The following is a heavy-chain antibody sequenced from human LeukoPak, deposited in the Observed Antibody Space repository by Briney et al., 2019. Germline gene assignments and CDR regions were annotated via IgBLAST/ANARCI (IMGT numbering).Heavy chain of an antibody. J-gene: IGHJ4*02. CDR2: IYYSGST. Sequence: PSETLSLTCTVSGDSVSGGTYYWSWIRQPPGKGLEWIGYIYYSGSTNYNPSLKGRVTISVDTSKNQFSLKLNSLTAADTAVYYCARGHGRQWLVDYWGQGTLVTVSS. D-gene: IGHD6-19*01. V-gene: IGHV4-61*01. CDR3: ARGHGRQWLVDY. CDR1: GDSVSGGTYY.